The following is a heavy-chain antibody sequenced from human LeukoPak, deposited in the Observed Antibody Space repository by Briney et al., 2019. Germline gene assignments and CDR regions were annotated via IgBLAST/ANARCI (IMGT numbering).Heavy chain of an antibody. CDR2: IYNSGNT. J-gene: IGHJ4*02. CDR3: ARLQVYYGIWNGYPDH. Sequence: XETXXLTCGVSGGSISSTSSYWXWXRXSPXXGLXWIGHIYNSGNTYYNPSLKSRVAISADTSKNQFSLKLTSATAADTAVYYCARLQVYYGIWNGYPDHWGQGTLVIVSS. D-gene: IGHD3/OR15-3a*01. V-gene: IGHV4-39*01. CDR1: GGSISSTSSY.